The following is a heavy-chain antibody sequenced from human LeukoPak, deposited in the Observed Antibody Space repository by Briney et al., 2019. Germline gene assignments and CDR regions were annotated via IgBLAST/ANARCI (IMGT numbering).Heavy chain of an antibody. CDR3: ARGRGGYVWGSYYKYYFDY. V-gene: IGHV4-34*01. D-gene: IGHD3-16*01. CDR2: INHSGST. CDR1: GFTVSSNY. J-gene: IGHJ4*02. Sequence: GSLRLSCAASGFTVSSNYMSWVRQAPGKGLEWIGEINHSGSTNYNPSLKSRVTISVDTSKNQFSLKLSSVTAADTAVYYCARGRGGYVWGSYYKYYFDYWGQGTLVTVSS.